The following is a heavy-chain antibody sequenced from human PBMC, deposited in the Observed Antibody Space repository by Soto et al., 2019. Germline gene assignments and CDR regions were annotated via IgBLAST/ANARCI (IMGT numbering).Heavy chain of an antibody. CDR1: GGSISSYY. CDR3: ARRWGRVFDY. V-gene: IGHV4-59*08. D-gene: IGHD1-26*01. Sequence: SETLSLTCTVSGGSISSYYWSWIRQPPGKGLECIGYIYYSGSTNYNPSLKSRVTISVDTSKNQFSLKLSSVTAADTAVYYCARRWGRVFDYWGQGTQVTVSS. CDR2: IYYSGST. J-gene: IGHJ4*02.